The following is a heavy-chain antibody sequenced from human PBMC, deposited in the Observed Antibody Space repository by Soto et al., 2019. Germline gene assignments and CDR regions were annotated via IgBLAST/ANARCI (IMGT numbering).Heavy chain of an antibody. V-gene: IGHV1-69*01. J-gene: IGHJ4*02. Sequence: QVQLVQSGAEVKKPGSSVKVSCKASGGTFSSYAISWVRQAPGQGLEWMGGIIPIFGTANYAQKFQGRVTITADESTSTAYMELSSLSSEDTAVYYCARVAYYYDSSGYSFDYWGQGTLVTVSS. CDR1: GGTFSSYA. CDR2: IIPIFGTA. D-gene: IGHD3-22*01. CDR3: ARVAYYYDSSGYSFDY.